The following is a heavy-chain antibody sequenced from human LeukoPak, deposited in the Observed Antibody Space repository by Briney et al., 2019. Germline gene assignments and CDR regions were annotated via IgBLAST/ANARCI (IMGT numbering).Heavy chain of an antibody. Sequence: SETLSLTCTVSGGFISSDYWSWIRQPPGKGLEWIGEINHSGSTNYNPSLKSRVTISVDTSKNQFSLKLSSVTAADTAVYYCAREGDDYFDYWGQGTLVTVSS. V-gene: IGHV4-34*01. CDR1: GGFISSDY. CDR3: AREGDDYFDY. D-gene: IGHD3-16*01. J-gene: IGHJ4*02. CDR2: INHSGST.